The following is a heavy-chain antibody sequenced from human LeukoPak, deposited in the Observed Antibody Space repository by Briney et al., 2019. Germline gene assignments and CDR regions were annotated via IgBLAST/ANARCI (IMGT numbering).Heavy chain of an antibody. J-gene: IGHJ4*02. D-gene: IGHD6-13*01. CDR3: ARDLTQLVIGRYFDY. CDR1: GYTFTGYY. V-gene: IGHV1-2*02. CDR2: INPNSGGT. Sequence: ASVKVSCKASGYTFTGYYMHWARQAPGQGLEWMGWINPNSGGTNYAQKFQGRVTMTRDTSISTAYMELSRLRSDDTAVYYCARDLTQLVIGRYFDYWGQGTLVTVSS.